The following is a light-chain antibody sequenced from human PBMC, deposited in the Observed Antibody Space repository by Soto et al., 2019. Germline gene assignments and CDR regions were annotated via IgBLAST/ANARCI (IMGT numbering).Light chain of an antibody. CDR2: EIS. CDR1: KTDVGTYHY. Sequence: QSALTHPPSVSGSPGQSITISCTGIKTDVGTYHYVSWYQHHPGKAPKFMVYEISDRPSGVSNRFSGSKSGNTASLNISGLQAEDEAAYYCRSYTNISTVFGGRTKLTVL. CDR3: RSYTNISTV. J-gene: IGLJ2*01. V-gene: IGLV2-14*01.